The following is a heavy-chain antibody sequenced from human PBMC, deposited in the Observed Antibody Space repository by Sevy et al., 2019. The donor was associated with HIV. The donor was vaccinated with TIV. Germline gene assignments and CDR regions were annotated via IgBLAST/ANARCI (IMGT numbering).Heavy chain of an antibody. V-gene: IGHV1-2*02. D-gene: IGHD3-22*01. CDR1: GYTFIGYY. CDR3: ARDHMYYYDTTNYYAGTDY. CDR2: INPNGGGT. J-gene: IGHJ4*02. Sequence: ASVKVSCEASGYTFIGYYMHWVRQAPGQGLEWMGWINPNGGGTNYAQRFQGRVTMTKDTSISTAYSELSGLRSDDTAIYYCARDHMYYYDTTNYYAGTDYWGQGTLVTVSS.